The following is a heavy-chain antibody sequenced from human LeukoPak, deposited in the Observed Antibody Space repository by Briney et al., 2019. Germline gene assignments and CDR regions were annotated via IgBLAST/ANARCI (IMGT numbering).Heavy chain of an antibody. CDR1: GYTFTSYD. CDR3: ARGRGGDYVFYYYYYMDV. CDR2: MNPNSGNT. D-gene: IGHD4-17*01. J-gene: IGHJ6*03. Sequence: GASVKVSCKASGYTFTSYDINWVRQATGQGLEWMGWMNPNSGNTGYAQKFQGRVTMTRNTSISTAYMELSSLRSEDTAVYYCARGRGGDYVFYYYYYMDVWGKGTTVTISS. V-gene: IGHV1-8*01.